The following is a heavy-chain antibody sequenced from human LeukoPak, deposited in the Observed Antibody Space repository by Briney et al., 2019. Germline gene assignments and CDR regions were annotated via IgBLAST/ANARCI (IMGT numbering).Heavy chain of an antibody. CDR3: ARALGYSYGYVIDY. J-gene: IGHJ4*02. D-gene: IGHD5-18*01. CDR2: ISSSGTTT. V-gene: IGHV3-48*03. CDR1: GFSFSVYE. Sequence: QAGGSLRLSCAASGFSFSVYEMHWVRQAPGKGLEWISDISSSGTTTYYADSVKGRFTISRDNAKNSLYLQMSSLRAEDTGVYYCARALGYSYGYVIDYWGQGTLVTVSS.